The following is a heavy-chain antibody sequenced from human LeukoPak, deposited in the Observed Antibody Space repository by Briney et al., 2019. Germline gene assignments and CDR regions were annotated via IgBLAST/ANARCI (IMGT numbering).Heavy chain of an antibody. D-gene: IGHD3-10*01. V-gene: IGHV1-2*02. J-gene: IGHJ1*01. CDR1: GYTFPDYY. Sequence: ASVNVSCKASGYTFPDYYIHWVRQAPGQGLEWMGWINPSSCGTAYAHKFQGGVTMTTDTSINTAHMEMNRLTSDDTAVYYLSRIWGPTSGSCFQHWGQGTLVTVSS. CDR3: SRIWGPTSGSCFQH. CDR2: INPSSCGT.